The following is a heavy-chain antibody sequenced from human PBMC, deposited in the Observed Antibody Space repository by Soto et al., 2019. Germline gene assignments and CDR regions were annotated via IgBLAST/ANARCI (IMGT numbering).Heavy chain of an antibody. CDR1: GYTFYSYD. V-gene: IGHV1-18*01. D-gene: IGHD4-17*01. Sequence: ASVKVSCKXSGYTFYSYDITWVRQAPGQGLEWMGTTSAYNGDSVFAQNLQGRVTMTIDKSTATAYMDLKNLTSDDTAVYYCARARATVTTERALGYWGQGTLVTVPQ. J-gene: IGHJ4*02. CDR3: ARARATVTTERALGY. CDR2: TSAYNGDS.